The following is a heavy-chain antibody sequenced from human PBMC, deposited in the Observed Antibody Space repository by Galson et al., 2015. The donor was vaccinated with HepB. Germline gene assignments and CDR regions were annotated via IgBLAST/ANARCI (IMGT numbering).Heavy chain of an antibody. V-gene: IGHV4-4*02. CDR3: AGVRSGCSRKSCYPVP. Sequence: ETLSLTCAVSGDSISSDNWWHWVRQSPGRGLEWIGEIFHTGMTNYNPSLKRRVTISVDKSRNQFSLKLTSVTAADTAVYYCAGVRSGCSRKSCYPVPWGPGTLITVSS. CDR1: GDSISSDNW. D-gene: IGHD2-2*01. J-gene: IGHJ5*02. CDR2: IFHTGMT.